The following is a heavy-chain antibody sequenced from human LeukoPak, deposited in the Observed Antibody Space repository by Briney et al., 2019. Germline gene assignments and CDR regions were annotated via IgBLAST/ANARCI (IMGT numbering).Heavy chain of an antibody. CDR3: ARHFGWFDP. V-gene: IGHV4-39*07. J-gene: IGHJ5*02. D-gene: IGHD3-3*01. Sequence: SETLSLTCTVSGGSISSSSYYWGWIRQPPGKGLEWIGSIYYSGSTYYNPSLKSRVTISVDTSKNQFSLKLSSVTAADTAVYYCARHFGWFDPWGQGTLVTVSS. CDR1: GGSISSSSYY. CDR2: IYYSGST.